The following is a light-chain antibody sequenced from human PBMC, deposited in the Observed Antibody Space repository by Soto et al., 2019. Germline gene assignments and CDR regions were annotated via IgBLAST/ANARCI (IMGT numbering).Light chain of an antibody. CDR2: SNN. CDR1: SSNIGSNT. Sequence: QSGLTQPPSASGTPGQRGTISCSGSSSNIGSNTVNWYQQLPGTAPKLLIYSNNQRPSGVPDRFSGSKSGTSASLAISGLQSEDEADYYCAAWDDSLNGPGYVFGTGTKVTVL. CDR3: AAWDDSLNGPGYV. V-gene: IGLV1-44*01. J-gene: IGLJ1*01.